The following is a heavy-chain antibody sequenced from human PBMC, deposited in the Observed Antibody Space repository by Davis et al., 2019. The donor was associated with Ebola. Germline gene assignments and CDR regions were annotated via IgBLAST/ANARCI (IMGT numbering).Heavy chain of an antibody. CDR2: INPSGGST. Sequence: ASVKVSCKASGYTFTGYYMHWVRQAPGQGLEWMGIINPSGGSTSYAQKFQGRVTMTRDTSTSTAYMELRSLRSDDTAVYYCASSPSVAAGYGWFDPWGQGTPVTVSS. V-gene: IGHV1-46*01. D-gene: IGHD3-9*01. CDR3: ASSPSVAAGYGWFDP. CDR1: GYTFTGYY. J-gene: IGHJ5*02.